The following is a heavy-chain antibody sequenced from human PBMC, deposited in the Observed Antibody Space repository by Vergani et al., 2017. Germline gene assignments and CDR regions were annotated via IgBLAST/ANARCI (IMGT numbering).Heavy chain of an antibody. V-gene: IGHV3-9*01. D-gene: IGHD3-3*01. CDR1: GFTFDDYA. J-gene: IGHJ3*02. CDR3: AKVQLRFLEWLLEGAFDI. Sequence: EVQLVESGGGLVQPGRSLRLSCAASGFTFDDYAMHWVRQAPGKGLEWVSGISWYSGSIGYADSVKGRFTISRDNAKNSLYLQMNSLRAEDTALYYCAKVQLRFLEWLLEGAFDIWGQGTMVTVSS. CDR2: ISWYSGSI.